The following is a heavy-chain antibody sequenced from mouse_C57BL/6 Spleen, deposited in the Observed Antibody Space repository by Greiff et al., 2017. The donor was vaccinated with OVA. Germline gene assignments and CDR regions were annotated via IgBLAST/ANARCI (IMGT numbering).Heavy chain of an antibody. CDR1: GFTFSSYA. CDR3: ARVGTTVVEDYFDY. D-gene: IGHD1-1*01. J-gene: IGHJ2*01. V-gene: IGHV5-4*03. CDR2: ISDGGSYT. Sequence: EVKLVESGGGLVKPGGSLKLSCAASGFTFSSYAMSWVRQTPEKRLEWVATISDGGSYTYYPDNVKGRFTISRDNAKNNLYLQMSHLKSEDTAMYYCARVGTTVVEDYFDYWGQGTTLTVSS.